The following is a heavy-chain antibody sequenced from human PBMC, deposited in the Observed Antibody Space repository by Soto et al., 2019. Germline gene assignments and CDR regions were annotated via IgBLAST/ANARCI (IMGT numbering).Heavy chain of an antibody. Sequence: ASVKVSCKASRYTFTSYDMHWVRQAAGQGLEWIGWMSPNSGNTGYAQKFQGRVTLTRDTSISTAYMELSSLRSEDTAVYYCARGMSDGFGEVSWGQGTLVTVSS. D-gene: IGHD3-10*01. CDR3: ARGMSDGFGEVS. J-gene: IGHJ5*02. CDR1: RYTFTSYD. V-gene: IGHV1-8*02. CDR2: MSPNSGNT.